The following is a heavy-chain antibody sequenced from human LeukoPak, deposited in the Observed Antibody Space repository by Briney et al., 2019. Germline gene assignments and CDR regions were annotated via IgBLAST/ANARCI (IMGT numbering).Heavy chain of an antibody. CDR3: ARARGGRYYYGSGNWFDP. CDR1: GGSISSGSYY. CDR2: IYTSGST. V-gene: IGHV4-61*02. Sequence: PSETLSLTCTVSGGSISSGSYYWSWIRQPAGKGLEWIGRIYTSGSTNYNPSLKSRVTISVDTSKNQFSLKLSSVTAADTAVYYCARARGGRYYYGSGNWFDPWGQGTLVTVSS. J-gene: IGHJ5*02. D-gene: IGHD3-10*01.